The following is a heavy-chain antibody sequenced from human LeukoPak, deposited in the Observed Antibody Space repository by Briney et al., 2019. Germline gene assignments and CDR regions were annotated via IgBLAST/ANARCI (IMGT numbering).Heavy chain of an antibody. D-gene: IGHD3-16*01. CDR1: NGSFSGYY. CDR2: VNHGGDT. J-gene: IGHJ5*02. Sequence: KPSETLSLTCAVYNGSFSGYYWSWIRQSPEKGLEWIGEVNHGGDTNYNPSLRSRVTISLDTSKNHFSLKLRSVTAADTAKYNCARAAWNGGGGFDPWGQGTLVTVSS. V-gene: IGHV4-34*01. CDR3: ARAAWNGGGGFDP.